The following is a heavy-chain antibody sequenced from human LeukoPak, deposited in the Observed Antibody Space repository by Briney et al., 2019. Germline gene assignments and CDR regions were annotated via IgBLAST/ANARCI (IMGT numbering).Heavy chain of an antibody. V-gene: IGHV3-30*03. J-gene: IGHJ4*02. CDR3: ARGARELDY. CDR2: ISFDGTNE. Sequence: PGTSLRLTCAASGFNFRSHAVHWVRQAPGKGLEWMTLISFDGTNEGYAESVMGRFTISRDNSRNTIYLQLNSLTSDDTAVYFCARGARELDYWGQGTLVIVSS. CDR1: GFNFRSHA. D-gene: IGHD1-1*01.